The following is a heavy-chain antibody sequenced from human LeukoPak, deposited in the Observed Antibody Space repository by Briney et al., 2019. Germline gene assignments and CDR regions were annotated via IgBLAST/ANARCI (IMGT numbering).Heavy chain of an antibody. CDR3: ARSLWSGYWQEGYFDY. CDR2: IYPTGGT. Sequence: SETLSLTCTVSGGSISSGSYYWSWIRQPAGKGLEWIGRIYPTGGTNYNPSLKSRITISLDTSKNQFSLKLSSVTAADTAVYYCARSLWSGYWQEGYFDYWGQGALLTVSS. D-gene: IGHD3-3*01. J-gene: IGHJ4*02. V-gene: IGHV4-61*02. CDR1: GGSISSGSYY.